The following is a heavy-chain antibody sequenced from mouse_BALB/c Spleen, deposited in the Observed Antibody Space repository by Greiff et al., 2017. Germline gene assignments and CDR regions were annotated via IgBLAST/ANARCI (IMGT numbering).Heavy chain of an antibody. Sequence: VKLQESGAELVKPGASVKLSCKASGYTFTSYYMYWVKQRPGQGLEWIGEINPSNGGTNFNEKFKSKATLTVDKSSSTAYMQLSSLTSEDSAVYYCTRRYYGSRYAMDYWGQGTSVTVSS. V-gene: IGHV1S81*02. CDR3: TRRYYGSRYAMDY. CDR2: INPSNGGT. D-gene: IGHD1-1*01. CDR1: GYTFTSYY. J-gene: IGHJ4*01.